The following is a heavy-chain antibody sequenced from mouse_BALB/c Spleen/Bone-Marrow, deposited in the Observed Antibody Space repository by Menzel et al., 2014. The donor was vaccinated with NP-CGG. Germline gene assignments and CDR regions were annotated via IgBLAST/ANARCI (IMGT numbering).Heavy chain of an antibody. Sequence: EVQVVESGGGLVQPKGSLKLSCAASGFTFNTYAMNWVRQAPGKGLEWVARIRSKSDNYATYYADSVKDRFTISRDDSQSMLYLQMNNLKTDDTAMYYCVRHEGGYGYDAWFAYWGQGTLVTVSA. D-gene: IGHD2-2*01. CDR1: GFTFNTYA. CDR3: VRHEGGYGYDAWFAY. V-gene: IGHV10-1*02. J-gene: IGHJ3*01. CDR2: IRSKSDNYAT.